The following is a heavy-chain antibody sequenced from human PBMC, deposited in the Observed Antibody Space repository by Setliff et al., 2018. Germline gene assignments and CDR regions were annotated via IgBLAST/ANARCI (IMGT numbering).Heavy chain of an antibody. D-gene: IGHD1-26*01. CDR3: ARKGISALSGAFDM. CDR1: AYSIRSDYY. V-gene: IGHV4-38-2*01. J-gene: IGHJ3*02. Sequence: SETLSLTCAVSAYSIRSDYYWGWIRQPPGKGLEWIGSIYQSGSTYYNASLKSRVTMSIDTSKNQFSLKLNSVTAADMAVYYCARKGISALSGAFDMWGQGTMVTVSS. CDR2: IYQSGST.